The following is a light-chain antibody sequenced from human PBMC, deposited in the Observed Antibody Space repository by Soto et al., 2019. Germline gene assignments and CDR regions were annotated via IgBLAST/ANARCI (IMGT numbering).Light chain of an antibody. Sequence: EVVLTQSPATLSLSPGERAILSCRASHNVSYDLAWYQQRPGQAPRLLISDAFNRATGIPARFSGSGSGTDFTLTISSLEPEDFAVYDCQQHNGWPLTFGGGTKVEI. CDR3: QQHNGWPLT. V-gene: IGKV3-11*01. CDR1: HNVSYD. J-gene: IGKJ4*01. CDR2: DAF.